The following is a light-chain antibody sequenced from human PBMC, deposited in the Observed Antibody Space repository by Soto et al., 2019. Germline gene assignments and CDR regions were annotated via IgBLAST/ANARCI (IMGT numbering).Light chain of an antibody. CDR1: SSDVGNYNL. CDR3: CSYAGSSTYV. CDR2: EGS. J-gene: IGLJ1*01. V-gene: IGLV2-23*01. Sequence: QSALTQPASVSGSPGQSITISCTGTSSDVGNYNLVSWYQQHPGKAPKLMIYEGSKRPSGVSNRFSGSKSGNTASLTISILQAQDEADYYCCSYAGSSTYVFGTGTQLPVL.